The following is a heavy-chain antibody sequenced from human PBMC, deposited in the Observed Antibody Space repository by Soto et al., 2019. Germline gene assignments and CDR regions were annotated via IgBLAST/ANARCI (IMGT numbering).Heavy chain of an antibody. CDR2: IQNSGSPI. D-gene: IGHD6-19*01. Sequence: GGSLRLSCEVSGLTFSSEEMNWVRQAPGKGLEWVAYIQNSGSPIYYADSLKGRFTISRDNAKNSLYLQMSSLTAEDTAVYYCARGYHSGWHFGHWGKGALVTVS. CDR3: ARGYHSGWHFGH. CDR1: GLTFSSEE. V-gene: IGHV3-48*03. J-gene: IGHJ4*02.